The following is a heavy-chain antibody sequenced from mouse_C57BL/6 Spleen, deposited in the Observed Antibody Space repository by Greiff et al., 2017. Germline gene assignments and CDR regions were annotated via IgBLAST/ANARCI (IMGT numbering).Heavy chain of an antibody. D-gene: IGHD3-1*01. Sequence: QVQLKESGAELVKPGASVKISCKASGYAFSSYWMNWVKQRPGKGLEWIGQIYPGDGDTNYNGKFKGKATLTADKSSSTAYMQLSSLTSEDSAVYFCARSGSLYYFDYWGQGTTLTVSS. CDR3: ARSGSLYYFDY. CDR2: IYPGDGDT. J-gene: IGHJ2*01. CDR1: GYAFSSYW. V-gene: IGHV1-80*01.